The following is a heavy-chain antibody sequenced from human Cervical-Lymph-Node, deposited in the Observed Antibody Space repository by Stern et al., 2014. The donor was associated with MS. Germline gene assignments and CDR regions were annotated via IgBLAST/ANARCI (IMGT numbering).Heavy chain of an antibody. Sequence: VHLVESGAEVKKPGASLKVSCKTSGYTFTSYGIRWVRQAPGQGLDWLGWISAYDGNTNYAQRLQGRVTMTTDTSTSTAYMELRSLRSDDTAVYYCARDHNRAAGYSDYWGQGTLVTVSS. D-gene: IGHD6-25*01. CDR2: ISAYDGNT. CDR1: GYTFTSYG. J-gene: IGHJ4*02. CDR3: ARDHNRAAGYSDY. V-gene: IGHV1-18*01.